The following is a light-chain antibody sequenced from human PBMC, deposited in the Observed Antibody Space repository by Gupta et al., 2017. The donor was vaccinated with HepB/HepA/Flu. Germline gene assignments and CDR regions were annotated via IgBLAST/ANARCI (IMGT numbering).Light chain of an antibody. CDR3: QSYDTTLKVI. J-gene: IGLJ2*01. V-gene: IGLV1-40*01. CDR2: TNT. Sequence: QSVLTQPPSVSGAPGQRITISCTRSSSNIGAGYDVHWYQQLPGTAPKLLIYTNTKRPSGVPDRFSGSRSGTSASLAITGLQAEDEADYYCQSYDTTLKVIFGGGTKVTVL. CDR1: SSNIGAGYD.